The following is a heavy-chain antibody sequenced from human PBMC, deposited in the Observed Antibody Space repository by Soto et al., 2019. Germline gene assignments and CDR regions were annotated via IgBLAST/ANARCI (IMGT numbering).Heavy chain of an antibody. D-gene: IGHD3-22*01. Sequence: GGSLRLSCTGSGFTFGNNAMTWFRQAPGKGLEWVGFIRSKNYGRTTEYAASVQGRFTISRDDSIGIAYLEMNSLTTDDTAVYYCSRPSYYYDSSGFEPGAFDIWGQGTMVTV. J-gene: IGHJ3*02. V-gene: IGHV3-49*03. CDR1: GFTFGNNA. CDR2: IRSKNYGRTT. CDR3: SRPSYYYDSSGFEPGAFDI.